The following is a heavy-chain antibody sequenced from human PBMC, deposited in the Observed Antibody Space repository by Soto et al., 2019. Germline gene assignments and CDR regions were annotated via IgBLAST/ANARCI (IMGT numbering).Heavy chain of an antibody. CDR1: GGTFSSYA. D-gene: IGHD6-6*01. Sequence: SVKVSCKASGGTFSSYAISWVRQAPGQGLEWMGGIIPIFGTANYAQKFQGRVTITADKSTSTAYMELSSLRSEDTAVYYCARGSSSSPNWFDPWGQGTLVTVSS. J-gene: IGHJ5*02. CDR2: IIPIFGTA. V-gene: IGHV1-69*06. CDR3: ARGSSSSPNWFDP.